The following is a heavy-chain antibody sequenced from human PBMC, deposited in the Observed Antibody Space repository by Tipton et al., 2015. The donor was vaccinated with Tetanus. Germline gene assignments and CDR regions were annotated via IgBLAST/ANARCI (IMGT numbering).Heavy chain of an antibody. J-gene: IGHJ4*02. CDR3: AIGVSAASAIDY. Sequence: SGPEVKKPGSSVKVSCKASGVTLSSIAVSWVRQAPGQGLEWLGGIIPMFDTANHAQKFQGRVTITADKSTSTAYMELSSLRYDDTAVYYCAIGVSAASAIDYWCQGTQVTVSS. V-gene: IGHV1-69*06. CDR1: GVTLSSIA. D-gene: IGHD3-16*01. CDR2: IIPMFDTA.